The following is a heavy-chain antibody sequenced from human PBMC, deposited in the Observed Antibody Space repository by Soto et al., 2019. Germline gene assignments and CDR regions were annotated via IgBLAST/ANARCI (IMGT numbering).Heavy chain of an antibody. Sequence: ASVKVSCKASGYTFTSYAMHWVRQAPGQRLEWMGWINAGNGNTKYSQKFQGRVTITRDTSASTAYMELSSLRSEDTAVYYCARSIVVVTALDYWGQGTLVTVS. CDR3: ARSIVVVTALDY. J-gene: IGHJ4*02. CDR1: GYTFTSYA. CDR2: INAGNGNT. V-gene: IGHV1-3*01. D-gene: IGHD2-21*02.